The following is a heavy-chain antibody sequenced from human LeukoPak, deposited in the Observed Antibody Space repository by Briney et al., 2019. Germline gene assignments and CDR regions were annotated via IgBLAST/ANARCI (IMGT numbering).Heavy chain of an antibody. V-gene: IGHV3-23*01. CDR1: GFNLGNYA. CDR2: ISGNGFNT. CDR3: AKGVRLWFAFYFDY. Sequence: GGSLRLSRAASGFNLGNYAMSWFRQAPGKGLEWVSAISGNGFNTYYADSVKGRFTISGESSGNTLSLQMHNLRAEDTAVYYCAKGVRLWFAFYFDYWGQGTLVTVSS. J-gene: IGHJ4*02. D-gene: IGHD3-10*01.